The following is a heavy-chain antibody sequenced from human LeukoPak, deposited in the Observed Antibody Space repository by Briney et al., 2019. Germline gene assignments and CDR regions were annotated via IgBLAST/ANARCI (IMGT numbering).Heavy chain of an antibody. CDR2: IYPGNSDT. CDR1: GYTFTTYW. J-gene: IGHJ4*02. CDR3: ARWDSSGYSFDY. D-gene: IGHD3-22*01. Sequence: GESLKISCKGSGYTFTTYWIGWVRQMPGKGLEWMGLIYPGNSDTRYNPSFHGQVTISADKSISTACLQWSSLKASDTAMYYCARWDSSGYSFDYWGQGTLVTVSS. V-gene: IGHV5-51*01.